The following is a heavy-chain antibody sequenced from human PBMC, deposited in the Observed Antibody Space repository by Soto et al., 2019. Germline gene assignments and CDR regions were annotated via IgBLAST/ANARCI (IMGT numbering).Heavy chain of an antibody. CDR1: GYIFTTYW. Sequence: EVQLVQSGAEVRKPGESLKISCKASGYIFTTYWIGWVRQMPGKGLEWMGIIYPGDSDTRYSPSFRGQVTISADKSISTAYLQWNSLKASDTAIYYCARSLRIILSDGMDVWGQGTTVSVSS. CDR2: IYPGDSDT. V-gene: IGHV5-51*01. J-gene: IGHJ6*02. D-gene: IGHD2-15*01. CDR3: ARSLRIILSDGMDV.